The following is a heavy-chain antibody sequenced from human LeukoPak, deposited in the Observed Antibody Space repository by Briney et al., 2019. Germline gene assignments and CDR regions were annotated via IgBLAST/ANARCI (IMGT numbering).Heavy chain of an antibody. J-gene: IGHJ4*02. Sequence: GGSLRLSCAASGFTFSNYWMSWVRQAPGKGLEWVANIRHDGSETYYVDSLRGRFTISRDNAKNLVYLQMSSLRAEDTAIYYCARDETYDYESNGYLDFWGQGTVVTVSS. D-gene: IGHD3-22*01. V-gene: IGHV3-7*01. CDR3: ARDETYDYESNGYLDF. CDR2: IRHDGSET. CDR1: GFTFSNYW.